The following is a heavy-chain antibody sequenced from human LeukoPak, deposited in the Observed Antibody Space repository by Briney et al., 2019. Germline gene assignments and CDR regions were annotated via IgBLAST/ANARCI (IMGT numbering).Heavy chain of an antibody. CDR1: GFTVSSNS. Sequence: GGSLRLSCTVSGFTVSSNSMSWVRQAPGKGLEWVSFIYSDNTHYSDSVKGRFTISRDNSKNTLYLQMNSLRAEDTAVYYCASRVAGYPYDAFDIWGQGTMVTVSS. J-gene: IGHJ3*02. V-gene: IGHV3-53*01. CDR2: IYSDNT. D-gene: IGHD3-9*01. CDR3: ASRVAGYPYDAFDI.